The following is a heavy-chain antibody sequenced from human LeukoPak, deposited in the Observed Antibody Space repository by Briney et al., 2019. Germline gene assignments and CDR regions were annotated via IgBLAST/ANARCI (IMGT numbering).Heavy chain of an antibody. D-gene: IGHD3-10*01. J-gene: IGHJ4*02. Sequence: SETLSLTCSVSIGSISSSKWWSWVRQSPVKGLEWIGEIYLYGTTNYNPSFTSRVTMSVDRSRNQFSLKLTSVTAADTAVYYCARDQTYSGSGIYTYFDYWGQGILVTVSS. CDR1: IGSISSSKW. V-gene: IGHV4-4*02. CDR2: IYLYGTT. CDR3: ARDQTYSGSGIYTYFDY.